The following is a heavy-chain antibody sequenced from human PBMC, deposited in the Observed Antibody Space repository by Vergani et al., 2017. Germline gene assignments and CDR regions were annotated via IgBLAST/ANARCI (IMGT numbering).Heavy chain of an antibody. CDR1: GGTFSSYA. Sequence: QVQLVQSGAEVKKPGSSVKVSCKASGGTFSSYAISWVRQAPGQGLEWMGGMNPNSGNTGYAQKFQGRVTMTRNTSISTAYMELSSLRSEDTAVYYCARARRDGYNYYFDYWGQGTLVTVSS. J-gene: IGHJ4*02. CDR2: MNPNSGNT. CDR3: ARARRDGYNYYFDY. V-gene: IGHV1-8*02. D-gene: IGHD5-24*01.